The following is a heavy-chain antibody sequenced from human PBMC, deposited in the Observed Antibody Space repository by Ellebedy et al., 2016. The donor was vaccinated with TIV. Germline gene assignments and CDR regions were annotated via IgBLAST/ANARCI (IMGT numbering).Heavy chain of an antibody. CDR2: ISASGGSS. V-gene: IGHV3-23*01. Sequence: GESLKISCAASGFTFPSTAMSWVRQAPGKGPECISGISASGGSSFYADSVKGRFTISRDNSKHIVYLQMNSLRVEDTAVYYCAKGLGAYDLGGDYWGQGTLVTVSS. CDR3: AKGLGAYDLGGDY. D-gene: IGHD5-12*01. CDR1: GFTFPSTA. J-gene: IGHJ4*02.